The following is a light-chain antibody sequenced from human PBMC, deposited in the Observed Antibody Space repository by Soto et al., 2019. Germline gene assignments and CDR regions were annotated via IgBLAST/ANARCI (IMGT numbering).Light chain of an antibody. Sequence: EIVLTQSPGTLSLSPGERATLSCRASQSLSSIYLARYQQKPGQAPRLLIYGASSRATGVPGRFSGSGSGTDFTLTISRLEPEDFAVYYCQQYGSSPRTFGRGTKVEIK. CDR2: GAS. CDR1: QSLSSIY. CDR3: QQYGSSPRT. V-gene: IGKV3-20*01. J-gene: IGKJ1*01.